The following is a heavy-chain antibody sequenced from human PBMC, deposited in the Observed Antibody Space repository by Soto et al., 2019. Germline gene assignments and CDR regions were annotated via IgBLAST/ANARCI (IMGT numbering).Heavy chain of an antibody. V-gene: IGHV2-5*02. Sequence: QITLKESGPTLVKPTQTLTLTCTFSGFSLTTDRVGVGWIRQPPGEALEWLAVIYWDDSKTYRPSLESRLTITKATSKNQVALTITTTASPDTATYYCAHAYGGRSLYWGQGTLVTVSS. CDR1: GFSLTTDRVG. CDR3: AHAYGGRSLY. J-gene: IGHJ4*02. D-gene: IGHD1-26*01. CDR2: IYWDDSK.